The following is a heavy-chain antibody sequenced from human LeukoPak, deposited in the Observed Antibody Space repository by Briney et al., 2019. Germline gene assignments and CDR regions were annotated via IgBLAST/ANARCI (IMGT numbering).Heavy chain of an antibody. CDR1: GGSISSGDYY. Sequence: SETLSLTCTVSGGSISSGDYYWSWIRQPPGKGLEWIGYSYYSGNTNYSPSLKSRITISVDTSKNQFSLTLTSVTAADTAVYYCAALRYYYYYMDVWGKGTTVTVSS. CDR2: SYYSGNT. J-gene: IGHJ6*03. CDR3: AALRYYYYYMDV. V-gene: IGHV4-30-4*08.